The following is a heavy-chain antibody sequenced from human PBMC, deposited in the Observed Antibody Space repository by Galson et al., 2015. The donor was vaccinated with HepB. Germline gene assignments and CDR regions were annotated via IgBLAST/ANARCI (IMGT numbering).Heavy chain of an antibody. Sequence: QSGAEVKKPGESLRISCKGFGSDFPSYWISWLRQMPGRGLERMGRIDPRDSYIIYSPSFQGQVTISVEKSINTAYVQWSSLMASDTAMYVCARHPSQAFDIWGQGTIVTGSS. CDR3: ARHPSQAFDI. CDR2: IDPRDSYI. CDR1: GSDFPSYW. J-gene: IGHJ3*02. V-gene: IGHV5-10-1*01.